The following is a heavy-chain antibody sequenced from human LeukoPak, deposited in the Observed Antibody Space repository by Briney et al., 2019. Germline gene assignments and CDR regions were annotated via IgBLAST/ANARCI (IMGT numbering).Heavy chain of an antibody. CDR2: IYSGGST. Sequence: GGSLRLSCAASGFTVSSNYMSWVRQAPGKGLEWVSVIYSGGSTYYADSVKGRFTISRDNAKNSLYLQMNSLRAEDTAVYYCARAHNWKYGTFDYWGQGTLVTVSS. J-gene: IGHJ4*02. CDR1: GFTVSSNY. CDR3: ARAHNWKYGTFDY. V-gene: IGHV3-53*01. D-gene: IGHD1-7*01.